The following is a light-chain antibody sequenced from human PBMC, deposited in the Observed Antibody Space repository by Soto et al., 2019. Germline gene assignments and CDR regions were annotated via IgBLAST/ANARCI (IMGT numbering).Light chain of an antibody. CDR1: RSDVGSYNL. Sequence: QSALTQPASVSGSPGQSITLSCTGTRSDVGSYNLVSWYQQHPGKAPKLIIYEGSKRPSGVSNRFSGSKSGTTASLTISGLQAEDEADYYCCSFTGTSTSYVFGNGTKVTVL. CDR2: EGS. J-gene: IGLJ1*01. CDR3: CSFTGTSTSYV. V-gene: IGLV2-23*01.